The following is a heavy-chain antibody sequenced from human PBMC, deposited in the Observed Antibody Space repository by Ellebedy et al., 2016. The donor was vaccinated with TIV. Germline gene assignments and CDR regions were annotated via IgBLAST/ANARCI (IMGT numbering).Heavy chain of an antibody. D-gene: IGHD3/OR15-3a*01. CDR3: ARTDLRYGMDV. CDR1: GYSIRSGYY. CDR2: IYHSGST. V-gene: IGHV4-38-2*01. Sequence: SETLSPTXPVSGYSIRSGYYWGWIRQPPGKGLDWMGNIYHSGSTYYNTSLRSSVTLSLDKSKNQVSLKLSSVTAADTAVYYCARTDLRYGMDVWGQGTTVTVSS. J-gene: IGHJ6*02.